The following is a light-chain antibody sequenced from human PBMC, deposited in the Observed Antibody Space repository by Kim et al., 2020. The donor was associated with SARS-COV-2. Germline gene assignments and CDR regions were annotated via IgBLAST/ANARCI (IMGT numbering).Light chain of an antibody. CDR3: NSRDSSGNHLV. CDR1: SPRSYY. J-gene: IGLJ3*02. V-gene: IGLV3-19*01. Sequence: SSELTQDPALSVALGQTVRITCQGDSPRSYYASWYQQKPGQAPVLVIYGKNNRPSGIPDRFSGSSSGNTASLTITGAQAEDEADYYCNSRDSSGNHLVFGGGTQLTVL. CDR2: GKN.